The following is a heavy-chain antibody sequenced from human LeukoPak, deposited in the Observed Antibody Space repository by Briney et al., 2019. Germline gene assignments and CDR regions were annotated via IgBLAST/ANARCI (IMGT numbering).Heavy chain of an antibody. V-gene: IGHV3-23*01. CDR1: GFTFSSYG. CDR3: AKWGAGYSSGWYDY. Sequence: GGSLRLSCAASGFTFSSYGMSWVRQAPGKGLEWVSAISGSGGSTYYADSVKGRFTISRDNSKNTLYLQMNSLRAEDTAVYYCAKWGAGYSSGWYDYWGQGTLVTVSS. D-gene: IGHD6-19*01. J-gene: IGHJ4*02. CDR2: ISGSGGST.